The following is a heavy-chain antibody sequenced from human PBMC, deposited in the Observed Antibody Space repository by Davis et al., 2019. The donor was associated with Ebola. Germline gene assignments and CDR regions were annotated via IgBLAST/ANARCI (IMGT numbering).Heavy chain of an antibody. D-gene: IGHD3-10*01. Sequence: GESLKISCAASGFTFSSYAMHWVRQAPGKGLEWVSVIWYDGRDKYYADSVKGRFAISRDDSKSTLYLQMNSLRAEDTAVYYCARDGYGMDVWGQGTMVTVSS. V-gene: IGHV3-33*08. CDR1: GFTFSSYA. CDR3: ARDGYGMDV. J-gene: IGHJ3*01. CDR2: IWYDGRDK.